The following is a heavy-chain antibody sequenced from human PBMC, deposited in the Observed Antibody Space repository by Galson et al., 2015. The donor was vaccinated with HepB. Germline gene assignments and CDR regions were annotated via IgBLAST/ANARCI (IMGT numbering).Heavy chain of an antibody. J-gene: IGHJ4*02. D-gene: IGHD2-21*02. CDR1: GFNFSSYS. CDR3: ARDAGGIVVVTPADY. V-gene: IGHV3-21*01. CDR2: ISSSSSYI. Sequence: FLRLYCAASGFNFSSYSMNWVRQAPGKGLEWVSSISSSSSYIYYADSVKGRFTISRDNAKNSLYLQMNSLRAEDTAVYYCARDAGGIVVVTPADYWGQGTLVTVSS.